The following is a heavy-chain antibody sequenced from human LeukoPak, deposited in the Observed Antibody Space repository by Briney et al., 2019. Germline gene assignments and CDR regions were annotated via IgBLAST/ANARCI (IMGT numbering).Heavy chain of an antibody. CDR2: ISSSGSTI. CDR3: AREASFNWFDP. J-gene: IGHJ5*02. D-gene: IGHD3-10*01. V-gene: IGHV3-11*01. CDR1: GFTFSDYY. Sequence: GGSLRHSCAASGFTFSDYYMSWIRQAPGKGLEWVSYISSSGSTIYYADSVKGRFTISRDNAMNSLYLQMNSLRAEDTAVYYCAREASFNWFDPWGQGTLVTVSS.